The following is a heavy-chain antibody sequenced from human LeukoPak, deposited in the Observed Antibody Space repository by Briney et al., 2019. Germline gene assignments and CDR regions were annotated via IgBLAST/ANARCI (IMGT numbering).Heavy chain of an antibody. Sequence: ASVKVSCKASGYIFINYGISWVRQAPGQGLEWMGWINTNTGNPTYAQGFTGRFVFSLDTSVSTAYLQISSLKAEDTAVYYCARLTYYYDSSGWTFDYWGQGTLVTVSS. CDR2: INTNTGNP. CDR1: GYIFINYG. V-gene: IGHV7-4-1*02. J-gene: IGHJ4*02. CDR3: ARLTYYYDSSGWTFDY. D-gene: IGHD3-22*01.